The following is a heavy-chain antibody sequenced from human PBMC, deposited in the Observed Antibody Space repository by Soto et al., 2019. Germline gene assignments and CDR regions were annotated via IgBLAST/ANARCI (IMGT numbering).Heavy chain of an antibody. Sequence: QLQLQESGPGLVKPSETLSLTCTVSGGSISSSSYYWGWIRQPPGKGLEWIGSIYYSGSTYYNPSLKSRVTISIDTSKNQFSLKLSSVTAAETSVYYCARHPELRQLDLLFDYWGQGTLVTVSS. CDR1: GGSISSSSYY. D-gene: IGHD6-6*01. J-gene: IGHJ4*02. CDR2: IYYSGST. CDR3: ARHPELRQLDLLFDY. V-gene: IGHV4-39*01.